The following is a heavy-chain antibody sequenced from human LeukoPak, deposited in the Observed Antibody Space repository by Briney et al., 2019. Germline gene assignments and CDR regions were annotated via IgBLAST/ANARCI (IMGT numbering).Heavy chain of an antibody. V-gene: IGHV3-9*03. D-gene: IGHD6-13*01. CDR1: GFTFYDYA. CDR3: AKGVSSRSFYYFDY. Sequence: GGSLRLSCAASGFTFYDYAMHWVRQAPGKGLEGGSGISWNSGSIGYADSVKGRFTISRDNAKNSLYLQMNSLRAEDMALYYCAKGVSSRSFYYFDYWGQGTLVTVSS. CDR2: ISWNSGSI. J-gene: IGHJ4*02.